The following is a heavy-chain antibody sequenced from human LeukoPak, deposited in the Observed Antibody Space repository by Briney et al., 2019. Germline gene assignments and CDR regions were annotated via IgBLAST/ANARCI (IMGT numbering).Heavy chain of an antibody. D-gene: IGHD6-13*01. CDR2: IKQSGSEK. J-gene: IGHJ3*02. V-gene: IGHV3-7*01. CDR1: GFTFSNYW. CDR3: AREEKQQLVNGWLDAFDI. Sequence: PGGSLRLSCAASGFTFSNYWMSWVRQAPGKGLEWVANIKQSGSEKYYVDSVKGRFTISRDNAKNSLYLQMSSLRAEDTAVYYCAREEKQQLVNGWLDAFDIWGQGTKVTVSS.